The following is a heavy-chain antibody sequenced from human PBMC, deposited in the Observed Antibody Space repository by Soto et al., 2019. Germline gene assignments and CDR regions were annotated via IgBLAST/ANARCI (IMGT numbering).Heavy chain of an antibody. D-gene: IGHD2-8*02. CDR2: INHSGST. J-gene: IGHJ4*02. V-gene: IGHV4-34*01. CDR1: GGSFSGYY. Sequence: QVQLQQWGAGLLKPSETLSLTCAVYGGSFSGYYWTWIRQPPGTGLEWIGDINHSGSTNYNPSLKIRVTISVDTSKNQFSLKLTSVTAADTAVYYCARDKITGLFDYWGQGTLVTVSS. CDR3: ARDKITGLFDY.